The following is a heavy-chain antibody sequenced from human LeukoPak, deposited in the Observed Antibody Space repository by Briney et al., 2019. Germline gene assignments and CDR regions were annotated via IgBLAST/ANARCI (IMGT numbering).Heavy chain of an antibody. CDR1: GFTFSSYS. Sequence: PGGSLRLSCAASGFTFSSYSMNWVRQAPGKGLEWVAVISYDGSNKYYADSVKGRFTISRDNSKNTLYLQMNSLRAEDTAVYYCAEGDTLDYWGQGTLVTVSS. D-gene: IGHD3-16*01. CDR3: AEGDTLDY. V-gene: IGHV3-30*03. J-gene: IGHJ4*02. CDR2: ISYDGSNK.